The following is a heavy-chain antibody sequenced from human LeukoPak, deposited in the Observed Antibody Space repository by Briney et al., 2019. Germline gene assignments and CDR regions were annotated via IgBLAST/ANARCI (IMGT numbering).Heavy chain of an antibody. J-gene: IGHJ4*02. CDR3: ASMGYGPYYFDY. Sequence: GGSLRLSCAASGFTFSSYWMSWVRQAPGKGLEWVANIKQDGSEKYYVDSVKGRFTISRDNAENSLYLQMNSLRAEDTAVYYCASMGYGPYYFDYWGQGTLVTVSS. V-gene: IGHV3-7*01. CDR2: IKQDGSEK. CDR1: GFTFSSYW. D-gene: IGHD5-12*01.